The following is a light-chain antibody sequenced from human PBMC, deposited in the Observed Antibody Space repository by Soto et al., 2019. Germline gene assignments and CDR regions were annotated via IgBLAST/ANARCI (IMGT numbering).Light chain of an antibody. CDR3: QLLNSYPPTWT. J-gene: IGKJ1*01. V-gene: IGKV1-9*01. CDR1: QGISSY. CDR2: AAS. Sequence: IQLNQSPSSLSASVGDRVTITCRASQGISSYLAWYQQKPGKAPKLLIYAASTLQSGVPSRFSGSASGTGFTLTISSLQPEYFATYYCQLLNSYPPTWTFGQGTKGEIK.